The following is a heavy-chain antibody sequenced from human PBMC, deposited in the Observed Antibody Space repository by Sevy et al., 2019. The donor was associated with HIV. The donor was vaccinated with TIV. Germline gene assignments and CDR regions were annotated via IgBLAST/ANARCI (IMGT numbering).Heavy chain of an antibody. Sequence: ASVKVSCKVSGYTLTELSAHWVRQAPGKGLEWMATFDPEDDEKIYAQKFQGRVTMTEDTSTDTAYMELSSLRSEDTAVYYCATTKDYYDSSGYPFDYWGQGTLVTVSS. D-gene: IGHD3-22*01. CDR2: FDPEDDEK. CDR3: ATTKDYYDSSGYPFDY. V-gene: IGHV1-24*01. CDR1: GYTLTELS. J-gene: IGHJ4*02.